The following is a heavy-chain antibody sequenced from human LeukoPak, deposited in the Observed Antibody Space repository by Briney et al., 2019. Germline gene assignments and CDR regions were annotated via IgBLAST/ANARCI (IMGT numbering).Heavy chain of an antibody. J-gene: IGHJ4*02. CDR3: AKVEWFHPIDY. D-gene: IGHD3-3*01. CDR1: GFAFSKYA. Sequence: GVSLTLSCAASGFAFSKYAMSCVRHAPGKGLEWVSAISGSGGSTYYADSVKGRFTISRDNSKNTLYLQMNSLTAEDTAVYYCAKVEWFHPIDYWGQGTLVTVSS. CDR2: ISGSGGST. V-gene: IGHV3-23*01.